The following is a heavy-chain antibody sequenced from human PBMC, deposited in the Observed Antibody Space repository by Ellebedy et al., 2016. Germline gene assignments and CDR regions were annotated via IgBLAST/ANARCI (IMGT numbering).Heavy chain of an antibody. D-gene: IGHD3-9*01. CDR3: ARHLRYFDWLFFD. J-gene: IGHJ4*02. Sequence: SETLSLTCTVSGGSISSYYWSWIRQPPGKGLEWIGYISYGGSTNYNPSLESRVTISVDTSKNQFSLTLSSVSAADTAVYYCARHLRYFDWLFFDWGQGTLVTVSS. CDR2: ISYGGST. CDR1: GGSISSYY. V-gene: IGHV4-59*08.